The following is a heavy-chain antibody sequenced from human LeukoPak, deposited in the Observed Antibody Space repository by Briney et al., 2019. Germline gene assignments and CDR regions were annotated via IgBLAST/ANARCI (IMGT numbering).Heavy chain of an antibody. V-gene: IGHV1-69*06. Sequence: SVKVSCKASGGTFSGYAISWVRQAPGQGLEWMGGIIPIFGTANYAQKFQGGVTITADKSTGTAYMELSSLRSEDTAVYYCARDFGRDGDPFDYWGQGTLVTVSS. CDR2: IIPIFGTA. CDR1: GGTFSGYA. D-gene: IGHD4-17*01. CDR3: ARDFGRDGDPFDY. J-gene: IGHJ4*02.